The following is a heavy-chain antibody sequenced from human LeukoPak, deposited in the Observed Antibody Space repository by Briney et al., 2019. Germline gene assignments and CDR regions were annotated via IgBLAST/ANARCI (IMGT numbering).Heavy chain of an antibody. Sequence: GGSLRLSCAASEFTFNNAWMTWVRQAPGKGLEWVGRIKSNTDGGTTDYAAPVKGRFTISRDDSKSTLYLQMNSLRAEDTAVYYCARDSIAAAFDYWGQGTLVTVSS. V-gene: IGHV3-15*01. J-gene: IGHJ4*02. CDR3: ARDSIAAAFDY. CDR1: EFTFNNAW. D-gene: IGHD6-13*01. CDR2: IKSNTDGGTT.